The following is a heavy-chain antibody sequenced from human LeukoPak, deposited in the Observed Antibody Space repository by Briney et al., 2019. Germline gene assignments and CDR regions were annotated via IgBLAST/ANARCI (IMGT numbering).Heavy chain of an antibody. D-gene: IGHD1-1*01. CDR3: AKEVGHNGRFDY. Sequence: ASVKVSCTASGYTFTDYFMHWVRLTPGQGLEWMGWIDPNSAGTLYSQKFQGRVSMTRDMSINTIYMELSSLRSDDTAVYYCAKEVGHNGRFDYWGQGTLVTVSP. CDR1: GYTFTDYF. CDR2: IDPNSAGT. J-gene: IGHJ4*02. V-gene: IGHV1-2*02.